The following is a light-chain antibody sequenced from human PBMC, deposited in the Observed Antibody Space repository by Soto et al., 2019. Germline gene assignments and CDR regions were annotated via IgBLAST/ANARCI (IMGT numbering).Light chain of an antibody. CDR3: QFYDATTQG. Sequence: NFMLTQPHSVSESPGKTVIISCTRSSGSIASNYVQWYQQRPGSSPTTVIYEDNQRPSGVPDRFSGSIDSSSNSASLTISVRETADGANYYCQFYDATTQGFGGGTK. J-gene: IGLJ2*01. V-gene: IGLV6-57*01. CDR1: SGSIASNY. CDR2: EDN.